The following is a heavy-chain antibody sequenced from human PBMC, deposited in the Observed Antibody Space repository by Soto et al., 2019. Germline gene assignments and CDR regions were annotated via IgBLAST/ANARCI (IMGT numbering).Heavy chain of an antibody. Sequence: GASVKVSCKASVGSFSSYAISWVRQAPGQGLEWMGGIIPIFGTANYAQKFQGRVTITADESTSTAYMELSSLRSEDTAVYYCARVSLQLAVAGPFDYWGQGTLVTVSS. CDR3: ARVSLQLAVAGPFDY. J-gene: IGHJ4*02. CDR1: VGSFSSYA. V-gene: IGHV1-69*13. CDR2: IIPIFGTA. D-gene: IGHD6-19*01.